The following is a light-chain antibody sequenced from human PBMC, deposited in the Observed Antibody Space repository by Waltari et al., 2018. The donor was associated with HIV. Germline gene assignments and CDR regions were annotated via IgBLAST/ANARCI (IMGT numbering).Light chain of an antibody. V-gene: IGLV2-8*01. J-gene: IGLJ3*02. CDR2: EVS. Sequence: QSALTQPPPASGSPGQSVTISCTGTISDVGAYNYVSWYQQHPGRVPKLMSYEVSKRPSGVPDRFSGSKSGNTASLTVSGLQAEDEANYYCSSYAGSLWVFGGGTKLTVL. CDR3: SSYAGSLWV. CDR1: ISDVGAYNY.